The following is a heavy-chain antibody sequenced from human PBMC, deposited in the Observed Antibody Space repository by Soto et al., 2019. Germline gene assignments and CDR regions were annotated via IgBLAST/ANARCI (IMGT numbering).Heavy chain of an antibody. Sequence: QVQLQESGPGLVKPSETLSLTCTVSGGSISSYYWSWIRQPPGKGLEWIGYIYYSGSTNYNPSLKSRVTISVDTSKNQFSLKLSSVTAADTAVYYCARARVDYLEYWGQGTLVIVSS. D-gene: IGHD3-3*01. J-gene: IGHJ4*02. V-gene: IGHV4-59*01. CDR2: IYYSGST. CDR1: GGSISSYY. CDR3: ARARVDYLEY.